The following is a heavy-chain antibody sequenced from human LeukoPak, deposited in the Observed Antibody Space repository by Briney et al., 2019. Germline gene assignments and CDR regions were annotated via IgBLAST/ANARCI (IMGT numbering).Heavy chain of an antibody. V-gene: IGHV1-18*01. J-gene: IGHJ6*03. CDR3: ARDEGDYYMDV. CDR2: ISAYNGNT. Sequence: ASVTVSCTASGYTFTSYGISWVRRAHAQGLEWMGWISAYNGNTNYAQKLQGRVTMTTDTSTSTAYMERRSLRSDDTAVYYCARDEGDYYMDVWGKGTTVTVSS. CDR1: GYTFTSYG.